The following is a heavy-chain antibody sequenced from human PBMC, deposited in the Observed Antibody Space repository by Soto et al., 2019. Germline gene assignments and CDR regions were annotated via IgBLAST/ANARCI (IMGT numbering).Heavy chain of an antibody. V-gene: IGHV3-64D*06. CDR1: GFTFSSYS. CDR2: IGSSRVST. D-gene: IGHD6-13*01. CDR3: LVASAAY. J-gene: IGHJ4*02. Sequence: GGSLRLSCIGSGFTFSSYSMVWVRQAPGKGLEWVSGIGSSRVSTFYADSVKGRFIISRDSAQNTLYLQMSSLRTADTAVYYCLVASAAYWGQGTQVTVSS.